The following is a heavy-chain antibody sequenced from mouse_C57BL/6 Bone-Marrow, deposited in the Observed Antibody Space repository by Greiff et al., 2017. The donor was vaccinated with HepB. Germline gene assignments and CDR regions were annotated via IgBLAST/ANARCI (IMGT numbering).Heavy chain of an antibody. CDR3: ARPHYYGSSYVAWFAY. Sequence: EVQGVESGGGLVKPGGSLKLSCAASGFTFSSYTMSWVRQTPEKRLEWVATISGGGGNTYYPDSVKGRFTISRDNAKNTLYLQMSSLRSEDTALYYCARPHYYGSSYVAWFAYWGQGTLVTVSA. J-gene: IGHJ3*01. CDR2: ISGGGGNT. V-gene: IGHV5-9*01. CDR1: GFTFSSYT. D-gene: IGHD1-1*01.